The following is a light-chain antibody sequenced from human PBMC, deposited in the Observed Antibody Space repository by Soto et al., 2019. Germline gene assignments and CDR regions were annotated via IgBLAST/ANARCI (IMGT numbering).Light chain of an antibody. CDR1: NIGSKS. CDR3: QVWDSSSDVV. V-gene: IGLV3-21*02. CDR2: ADS. Sequence: SYELTQPPSVSVAPGQTARITCGGNNIGSKSVHWYQQKPGQAPVLVVYADSDRPSGIPERFSGSNSGNTATLTISRVEAGDEADYYCQVWDSSSDVVFGGGTKVTVL. J-gene: IGLJ2*01.